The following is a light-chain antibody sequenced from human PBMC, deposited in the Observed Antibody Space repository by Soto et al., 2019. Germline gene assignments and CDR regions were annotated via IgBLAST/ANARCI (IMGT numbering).Light chain of an antibody. CDR2: GAS. J-gene: IGKJ1*01. CDR3: QQYGSSPKT. V-gene: IGKV3-20*01. Sequence: ELVLTQSPGTLSLSPWERATLSCRASQSLSSSYLAWYQQKPGQAPRLLIYGASSGATGIPDRFSGSGSGTDFTLTISRLEPEDFAVYYCQQYGSSPKTFGQGTKVDTK. CDR1: QSLSSSY.